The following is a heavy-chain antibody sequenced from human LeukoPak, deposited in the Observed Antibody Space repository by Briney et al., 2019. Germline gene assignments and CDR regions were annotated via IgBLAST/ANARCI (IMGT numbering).Heavy chain of an antibody. Sequence: GASVKVSCKASGYTFTSYYMHWMRQAPGQGLEWMGIINPSGGSTSYAQKFQGRVTMTRDMSTSTVYMELSSLRSEDTAVYYCASVTYNGYQHFDNWGQGILVIVSS. CDR3: ASVTYNGYQHFDN. V-gene: IGHV1-46*01. J-gene: IGHJ4*02. CDR2: INPSGGST. D-gene: IGHD5-18*01. CDR1: GYTFTSYY.